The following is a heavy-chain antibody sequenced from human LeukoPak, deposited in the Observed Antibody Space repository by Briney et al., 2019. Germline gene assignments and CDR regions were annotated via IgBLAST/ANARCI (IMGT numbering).Heavy chain of an antibody. V-gene: IGHV4-34*01. CDR2: INHSGST. D-gene: IGHD1-26*01. Sequence: PSETLSLTCAVYGVSFSGYYWSWIRQPPGKGLEWIGEINHSGSTNYNPSLKSRVTISVDTSKNQFSLKLSSVTAADTAVYYCARFRPVGATRSPFDYWGQGTLVTVSS. J-gene: IGHJ4*02. CDR3: ARFRPVGATRSPFDY. CDR1: GVSFSGYY.